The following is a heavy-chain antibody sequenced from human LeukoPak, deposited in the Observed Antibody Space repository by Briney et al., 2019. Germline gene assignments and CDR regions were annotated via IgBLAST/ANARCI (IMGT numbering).Heavy chain of an antibody. V-gene: IGHV4-39*07. CDR3: ARDRSGYDFWSGSYYYYMDV. J-gene: IGHJ6*03. D-gene: IGHD3-3*01. Sequence: SETLSLTCTVSGGSISSSSYYWGWIRQPPGKGLEWIGSIYYSGSTYYNPSLKSRVTISVDTSKNQFSLRLSSVTAADTAVYYCARDRSGYDFWSGSYYYYMDVWGKGTTVTVSS. CDR2: IYYSGST. CDR1: GGSISSSSYY.